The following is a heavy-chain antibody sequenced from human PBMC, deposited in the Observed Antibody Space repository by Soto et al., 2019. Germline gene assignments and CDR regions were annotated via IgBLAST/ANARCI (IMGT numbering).Heavy chain of an antibody. D-gene: IGHD6-19*01. Sequence: SSETLSLTCTVSGGSLSRSSYYWGWIRQPPGKGLEWIGSIYYSGSTYYNPSLKSRVTISVDTSKNQFSLKLSSVTAADTAVYYCARYGQQWLADYFDYWGQGTLVTVSS. J-gene: IGHJ4*02. CDR2: IYYSGST. CDR1: GGSLSRSSYY. V-gene: IGHV4-39*01. CDR3: ARYGQQWLADYFDY.